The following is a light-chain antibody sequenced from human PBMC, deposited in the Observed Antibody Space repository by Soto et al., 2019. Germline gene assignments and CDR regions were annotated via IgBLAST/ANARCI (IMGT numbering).Light chain of an antibody. Sequence: QAVVTQPASVSGSPGQSITSSCTGTSSDVGAYNFVSWYHQHPGKVPKLMIFDVRHRPSGVSTRFSGSKSGNTASLTISGLQAEDEADYFCSSYTTSSTVVFGTGTKVTVL. CDR2: DVR. V-gene: IGLV2-14*01. CDR3: SSYTTSSTVV. CDR1: SSDVGAYNF. J-gene: IGLJ1*01.